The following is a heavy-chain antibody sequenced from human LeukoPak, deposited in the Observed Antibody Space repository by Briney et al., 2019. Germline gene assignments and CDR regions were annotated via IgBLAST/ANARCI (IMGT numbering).Heavy chain of an antibody. CDR2: VSYDGSSK. V-gene: IGHV3-30*18. CDR3: AKGEMATGYFDY. J-gene: IGHJ4*02. D-gene: IGHD5-24*01. CDR1: GLTFSSYG. Sequence: GGSLRLSCAASGLTFSSYGIHWVRQAPGKGLEWVAVVSYDGSSKYYADSVKGRSTISRDNSKNTVHLQMNSLRAEDTAVYYCAKGEMATGYFDYWGQGTQVTLSS.